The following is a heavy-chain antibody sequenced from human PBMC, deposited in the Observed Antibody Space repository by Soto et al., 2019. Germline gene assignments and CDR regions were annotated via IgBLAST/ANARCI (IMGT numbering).Heavy chain of an antibody. V-gene: IGHV1-69*13. CDR2: IIPIFGTA. CDR1: GGTFSSYA. J-gene: IGHJ5*02. Sequence: SVKVSCKASGGTFSSYAISWVRQAPGQGLEWMGGIIPIFGTANYAQKFQGRVTITADESTSTAYMELSSLRSEDTAVYYCARISSTRRSVWWAAGPWGQGTLVTVSS. CDR3: ARISSTRRSVWWAAGP. D-gene: IGHD2-2*01.